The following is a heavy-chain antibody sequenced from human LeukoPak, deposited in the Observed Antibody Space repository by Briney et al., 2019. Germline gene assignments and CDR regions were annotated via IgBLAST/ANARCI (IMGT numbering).Heavy chain of an antibody. V-gene: IGHV1-18*01. Sequence: GASVKVSCKASGYTFTSYGISWVRQAPGQGLEWMGWISAYNGNTNYAQKLQGRVTMTTDTSTSTAYMELRSLRSDDTAVYYCARRRMIVPVYGMDVWGQGTTVTVSS. CDR1: GYTFTSYG. D-gene: IGHD3-22*01. CDR3: ARRRMIVPVYGMDV. CDR2: ISAYNGNT. J-gene: IGHJ6*02.